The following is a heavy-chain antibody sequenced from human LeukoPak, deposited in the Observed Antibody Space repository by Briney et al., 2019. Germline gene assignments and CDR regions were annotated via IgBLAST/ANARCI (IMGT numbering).Heavy chain of an antibody. Sequence: GGSLRLSCAASGFTFSSYAMHWVRQAPGKGLEWVAVISYDGSNKYYADSVKGRFTISRDNSKNTLYLQMNSLRAEDTAVYYCARGRVQLWLIDDYWGQGTLVTVSS. CDR2: ISYDGSNK. CDR3: ARGRVQLWLIDDY. D-gene: IGHD5-18*01. V-gene: IGHV3-30-3*01. CDR1: GFTFSSYA. J-gene: IGHJ4*02.